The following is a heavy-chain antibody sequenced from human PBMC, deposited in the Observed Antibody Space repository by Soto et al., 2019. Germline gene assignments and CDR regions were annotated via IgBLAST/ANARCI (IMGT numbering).Heavy chain of an antibody. CDR1: GFRLSDAW. V-gene: IGHV3-15*07. CDR3: VTDEVPQ. Sequence: EVQVEESGGGLVKPGGSLRLSCAASGFRLSDAWVHWVRQAPGKGLQWVGRIKRDADGGTTDYAAPVKGRIIISRDDSKNTLFLHMNSLISDDTGVYYCVTDEVPQWGQGTLVTVSS. CDR2: IKRDADGGTT. J-gene: IGHJ4*02.